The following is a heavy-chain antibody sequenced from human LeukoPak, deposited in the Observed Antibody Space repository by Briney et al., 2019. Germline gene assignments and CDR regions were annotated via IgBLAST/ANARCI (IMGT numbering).Heavy chain of an antibody. CDR3: ARDHEWLVDAFDI. CDR2: INPNSGGT. V-gene: IGHV1-2*02. CDR1: GYTFTGYY. J-gene: IGHJ3*02. D-gene: IGHD6-19*01. Sequence: ASVKVSCTASGYTFTGYYMHWVRQAPGQGLEWMGWINPNSGGTNYAQKFQGRVTMTRDTSISTAYMELSRLRSDDTAVYYCARDHEWLVDAFDIWGQGTMVTVS.